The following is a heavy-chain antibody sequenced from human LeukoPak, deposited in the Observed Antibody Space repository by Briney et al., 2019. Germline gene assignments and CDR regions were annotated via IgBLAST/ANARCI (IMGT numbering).Heavy chain of an antibody. CDR2: ISGSGVST. D-gene: IGHD3-10*01. CDR1: GFTFSSYA. Sequence: GGSLRLSCAASGFTFSSYAMTWVRQAPGKGLEWVSAISGSGVSTYYADSVKGRFTISRDNSKNTLYLQMNSLRAEDTAVYYCAKDPCYYGSGSFADWGQGTLVTVSS. J-gene: IGHJ4*02. V-gene: IGHV3-23*01. CDR3: AKDPCYYGSGSFAD.